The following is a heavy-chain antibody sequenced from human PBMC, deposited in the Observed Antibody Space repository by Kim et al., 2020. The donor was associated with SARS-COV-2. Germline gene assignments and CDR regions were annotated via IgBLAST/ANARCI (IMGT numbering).Heavy chain of an antibody. CDR2: IRGKSYGGTT. CDR1: EFTFGDYT. V-gene: IGHV3-49*04. D-gene: IGHD3-3*01. Sequence: GGSLRLSCTASEFTFGDYTISWVRQAPGKGLEWVGFIRGKSYGGTTEYAASVKGRFTISRDESKSAAYLQMNSLKTGDTAVYYCTRANDFWSGYTNDYWG. J-gene: IGHJ4*01. CDR3: TRANDFWSGYTNDY.